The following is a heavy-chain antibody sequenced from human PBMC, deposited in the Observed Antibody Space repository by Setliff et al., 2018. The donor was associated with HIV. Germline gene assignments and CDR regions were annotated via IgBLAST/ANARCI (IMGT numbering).Heavy chain of an antibody. CDR3: ARVPRNITGTTRRAFDI. Sequence: PSETLSLTCTVSGVSTSSSSYYWGWIHKPPGKGLDWIGYVYYSGSTYYNPSLKSRITISVDTSNNQFSLHLRSVTVADTAVYYCARVPRNITGTTRRAFDIWGQGTMVTVSS. D-gene: IGHD1-7*01. CDR2: VYYSGST. J-gene: IGHJ3*02. CDR1: GVSTSSSSYY. V-gene: IGHV4-39*07.